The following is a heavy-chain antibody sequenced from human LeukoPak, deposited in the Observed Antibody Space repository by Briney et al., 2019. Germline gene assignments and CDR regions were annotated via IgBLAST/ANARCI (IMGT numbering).Heavy chain of an antibody. CDR2: IKSTGDTT. CDR1: GYTFTSYH. Sequence: ASVQVSCKTSGYTFTSYHMHWVRQAPGQGLEWVAIIKSTGDTTVYAQKFQGRVTVTRDTSTSTVYMDLSSLRSEDTAVYYCARVSTYFGVVTDFDYWGQGTLVTVSS. J-gene: IGHJ4*02. V-gene: IGHV1-46*01. D-gene: IGHD3-3*01. CDR3: ARVSTYFGVVTDFDY.